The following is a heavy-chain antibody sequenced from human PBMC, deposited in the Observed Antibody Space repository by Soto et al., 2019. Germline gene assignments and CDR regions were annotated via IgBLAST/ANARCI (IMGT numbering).Heavy chain of an antibody. D-gene: IGHD3-22*01. CDR2: IRSKAYGGTT. J-gene: IGHJ4*02. CDR1: GFTFGDYA. V-gene: IGHV3-49*05. CDR3: TRVYSSLPTCNDSSVCDLDY. Sequence: EVQLVESGGGLVKPGRSLRLSCTASGFTFGDYAMSWFRQAPGKGLEWVGFIRSKAYGGTTEYAASVKGRFTISRDDSKSIAYLQMNSLKTEDTAVYYCTRVYSSLPTCNDSSVCDLDYWGQGTLVTVSS.